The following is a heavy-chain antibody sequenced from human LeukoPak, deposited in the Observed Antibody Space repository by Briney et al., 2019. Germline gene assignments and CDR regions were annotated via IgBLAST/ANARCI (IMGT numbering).Heavy chain of an antibody. CDR3: ARSPRGYGEFDY. Sequence: SETLSLTCTVSGGSVSNYCWSWIRQPPGKGLEWIGYIYYSGSTSDNPSLKSRVTISVDTSKNQFSLKLSSVTAADTAVYYCARSPRGYGEFDYWSQGTLVTVSS. V-gene: IGHV4-59*02. D-gene: IGHD5-18*01. CDR1: GGSVSNYC. J-gene: IGHJ4*02. CDR2: IYYSGST.